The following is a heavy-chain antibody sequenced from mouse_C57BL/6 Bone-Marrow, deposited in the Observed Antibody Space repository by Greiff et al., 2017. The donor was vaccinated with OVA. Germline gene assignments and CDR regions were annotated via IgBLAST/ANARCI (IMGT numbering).Heavy chain of an antibody. CDR2: IYPGDGDT. J-gene: IGHJ1*03. CDR1: GYAFSSSW. Sequence: VEPGASVKISCKASGYAFSSSWMNWVKQRPGKGLEWIGRIYPGDGDTNYNGKFKGKATLTADKSSSTAYMQLSSLTSEDSAVYFCARWTTVGYFDVWGTGTTVTVSS. D-gene: IGHD1-1*01. CDR3: ARWTTVGYFDV. V-gene: IGHV1-82*01.